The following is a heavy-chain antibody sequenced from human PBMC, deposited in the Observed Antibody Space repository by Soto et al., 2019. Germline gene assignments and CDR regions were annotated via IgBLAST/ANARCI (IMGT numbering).Heavy chain of an antibody. D-gene: IGHD6-19*01. CDR2: IIPIFGTA. CDR1: GGTFSSYA. J-gene: IGHJ4*02. V-gene: IGHV1-69*13. CDR3: AREADSRYSSGWYPDY. Sequence: GASVKVSCKASGGTFSSYAISWVRQAPGQGLEWMGGIIPIFGTANYAQKFQGRVTITADESTSTAYMELSSLRSEDTAVYYCAREADSRYSSGWYPDYWGQGTLVTVSS.